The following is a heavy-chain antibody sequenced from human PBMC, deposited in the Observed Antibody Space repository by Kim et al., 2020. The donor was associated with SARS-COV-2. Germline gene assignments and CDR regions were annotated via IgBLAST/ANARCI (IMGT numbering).Heavy chain of an antibody. CDR2: IRSKDYGGTA. D-gene: IGHD6-19*01. CDR3: VRDTQWVDSEPH. Sequence: GGSLRLSCTVSGFTVGDEAVSWVRQAPGKGLEWVGFIRSKDYGGTADYGASVKARFTISRDESKSTVYMQRNSLKTVDTAVYYCVRDTQWVDSEPHCGQGTQATVS. J-gene: IGHJ4*02. CDR1: GFTVGDEA. V-gene: IGHV3-49*04.